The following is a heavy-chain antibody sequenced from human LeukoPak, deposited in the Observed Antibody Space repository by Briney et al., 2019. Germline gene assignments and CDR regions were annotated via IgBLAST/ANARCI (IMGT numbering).Heavy chain of an antibody. Sequence: GESLKISCKGSGYSFTSNWIGWARQMPGKGREWMGIINPGDSDTKYRPSFQGQVTISVDKSISTADLQWSSLKASDTAMYYCARLYYDFWNNYRWVDYWGQGTLVTVSS. D-gene: IGHD3-3*01. CDR1: GYSFTSNW. V-gene: IGHV5-51*01. CDR2: INPGDSDT. J-gene: IGHJ4*02. CDR3: ARLYYDFWNNYRWVDY.